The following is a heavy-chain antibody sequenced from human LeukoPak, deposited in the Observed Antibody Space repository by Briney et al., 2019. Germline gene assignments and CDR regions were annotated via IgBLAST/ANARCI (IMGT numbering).Heavy chain of an antibody. CDR3: ASRLQLTTLDY. J-gene: IGHJ4*02. V-gene: IGHV3-53*01. CDR2: IYSGGST. CDR1: GFTVSSNY. Sequence: GGSLRLSCAASGFTVSSNYMSWVRQAPGKGLEWVSVIYSGGSTYYADSVKGRFTISRDNSKNTLHLQMNSLRAEDTAVYYCASRLQLTTLDYWGQGTLVTVSS. D-gene: IGHD1-1*01.